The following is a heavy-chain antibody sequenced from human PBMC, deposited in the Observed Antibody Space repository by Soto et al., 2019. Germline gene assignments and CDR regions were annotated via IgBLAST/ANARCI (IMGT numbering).Heavy chain of an antibody. CDR1: GYTFTGYY. J-gene: IGHJ3*02. D-gene: IGHD3-9*01. CDR2: INPNSGGT. Sequence: ASVKVSCKASGYTFTGYYMHWVRQAPGQGLEWMGWINPNSGGTNYAQKFQGWVTMTRDTSISTAYMELSRLRSDDTAVYYCARLGPDILTGYYGSYAFDIWGQGTMVTVS. V-gene: IGHV1-2*04. CDR3: ARLGPDILTGYYGSYAFDI.